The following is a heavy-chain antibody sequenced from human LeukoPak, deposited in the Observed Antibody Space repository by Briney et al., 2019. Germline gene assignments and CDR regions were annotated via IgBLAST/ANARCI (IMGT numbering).Heavy chain of an antibody. CDR2: ISYDGSNK. CDR1: GFTFSSYA. CDR3: ARGVTEDIVVVVAATYYFDY. J-gene: IGHJ4*02. Sequence: GRSLRLSCAASGFTFSSYAMHWARQAPGKGLEWVAVISYDGSNKYYADSVKGRFTISRDDSKNTLYLQMNSLRAEDTAVYYCARGVTEDIVVVVAATYYFDYWGQGTLVTVSS. V-gene: IGHV3-30-3*01. D-gene: IGHD2-15*01.